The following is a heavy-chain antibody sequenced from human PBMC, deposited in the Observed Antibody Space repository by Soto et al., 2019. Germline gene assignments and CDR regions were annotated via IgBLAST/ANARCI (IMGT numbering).Heavy chain of an antibody. D-gene: IGHD1-7*01. CDR1: GGSISSYY. V-gene: IGHV4-59*01. J-gene: IGHJ4*02. CDR2: IYYSGST. CDR3: ARGVGAELPFDY. Sequence: QVQLQESGPGLVKPSETLSLTCTVSGGSISSYYWSWIRQPPGKGLEWIGYIYYSGSTNYNPSLKSRVTISVDTSKNQFSLKLSSVTAADTAVYYCARGVGAELPFDYWGQGTLVTVSS.